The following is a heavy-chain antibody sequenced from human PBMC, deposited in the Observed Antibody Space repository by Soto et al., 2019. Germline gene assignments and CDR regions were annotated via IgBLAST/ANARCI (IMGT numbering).Heavy chain of an antibody. CDR3: ARSIVVVTALDY. V-gene: IGHV1-46*01. Sequence: ASVKVSCKASGYIFTSYYMHWVRQAPGQGLEWMGIINTSGGSTSYAQKFQGRVTITRDTSASTAYMELSSLRSEDTAVYYCARSIVVVTALDYWGQGTLVTAPQ. J-gene: IGHJ4*02. D-gene: IGHD2-21*02. CDR2: INTSGGST. CDR1: GYIFTSYY.